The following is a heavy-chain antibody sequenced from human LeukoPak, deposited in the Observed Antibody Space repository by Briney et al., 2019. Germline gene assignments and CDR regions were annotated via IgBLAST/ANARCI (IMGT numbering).Heavy chain of an antibody. J-gene: IGHJ4*02. D-gene: IGHD3-10*01. V-gene: IGHV7-4-1*02. CDR1: GYTFTSYG. CDR3: ARNNADGEGRFGY. Sequence: ASVKVSCKASGYTFTSYGISWVRQAPGQGLEWMGWINTNTVNPTYAQGFTGRFVFSLDTSVSTAYLQISSLKAEDTAVYYCARNNADGEGRFGYWGQGTLVTVSS. CDR2: INTNTVNP.